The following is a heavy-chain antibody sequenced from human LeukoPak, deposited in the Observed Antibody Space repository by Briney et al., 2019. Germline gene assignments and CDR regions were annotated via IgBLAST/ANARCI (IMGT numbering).Heavy chain of an antibody. V-gene: IGHV1-69*04. D-gene: IGHD6-13*01. J-gene: IGHJ1*01. Sequence: GASVKVSCKASGYTFTSYYMHWVRQAPGQGLEWMGRIIPILGIANYAQKFQGRVTITADKSTSTAYMELSSLRSEDTAVYYCARDGIAAAGTIGQYFQHWGQGTLVTVSS. CDR2: IIPILGIA. CDR3: ARDGIAAAGTIGQYFQH. CDR1: GYTFTSYY.